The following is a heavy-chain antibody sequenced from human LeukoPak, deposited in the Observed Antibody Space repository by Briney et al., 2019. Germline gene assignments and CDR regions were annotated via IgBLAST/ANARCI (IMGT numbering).Heavy chain of an antibody. CDR1: GYTFTGYY. D-gene: IGHD3-3*01. J-gene: IGHJ4*02. V-gene: IGHV1-2*02. CDR3: ARRYDFWSGYPTAFDY. Sequence: ASVKVSCKASGYTFTGYYIHWVRQAPGQGLEWMGFINTNTGGTSYAQKFQARVTMTRDTSISTAYMELSGLRSDDTAVYYCARRYDFWSGYPTAFDYWGQGTLVTVSS. CDR2: INTNTGGT.